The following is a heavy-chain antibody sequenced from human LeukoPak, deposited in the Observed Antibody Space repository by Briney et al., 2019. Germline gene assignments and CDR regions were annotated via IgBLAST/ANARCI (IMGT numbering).Heavy chain of an antibody. CDR2: FDPEDGET. D-gene: IGHD3-10*01. V-gene: IGHV1-24*01. CDR1: GYTLTELS. CDR3: ATVGVTMVRGVINYYYYYMDV. J-gene: IGHJ6*03. Sequence: ASVKVSCKVSGYTLTELSMHWVRQAPGKGLEWMGGFDPEDGETIYAQKFQGRVTMTEDTSTDTAYMELSSLRSEDTAVYYCATVGVTMVRGVINYYYYYMDVWGKGTTVTISS.